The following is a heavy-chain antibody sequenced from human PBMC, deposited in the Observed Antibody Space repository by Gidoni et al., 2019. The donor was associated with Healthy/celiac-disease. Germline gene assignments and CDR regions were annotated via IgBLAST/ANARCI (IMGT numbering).Heavy chain of an antibody. J-gene: IGHJ4*02. CDR1: GGTISSYA. V-gene: IGHV1-69*04. D-gene: IGHD4-17*01. CDR2: IIPILGIA. CDR3: ARDGVDYGDYAGDY. Sequence: QLPLVQSGAAVKKPGSSVKVSCKASGGTISSYAISWVRQAPGQGLEWIGRIIPILGIANYEQKFQGRVTITADKSTSTAYMELSSLRAEDTAVYYCARDGVDYGDYAGDYWGQGTLVTVSS.